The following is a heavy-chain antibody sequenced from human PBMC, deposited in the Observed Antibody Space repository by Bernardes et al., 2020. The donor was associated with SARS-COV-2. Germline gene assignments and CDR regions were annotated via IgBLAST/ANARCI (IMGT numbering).Heavy chain of an antibody. Sequence: GGSLRLSCAASGFTFSSYAMHWVRQAPGKGLEWVAVISYDGSNKYYADSVKGRFTISRDNSKNTLYLQMNSLRAEDTAVYYCARDLGYYDSSGYYPAYYFDYWGQGTLVTVSS. J-gene: IGHJ4*02. CDR1: GFTFSSYA. CDR2: ISYDGSNK. CDR3: ARDLGYYDSSGYYPAYYFDY. V-gene: IGHV3-30*01. D-gene: IGHD3-22*01.